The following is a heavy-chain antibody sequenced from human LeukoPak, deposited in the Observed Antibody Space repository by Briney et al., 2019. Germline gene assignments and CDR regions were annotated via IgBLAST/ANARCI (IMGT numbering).Heavy chain of an antibody. D-gene: IGHD2-15*01. CDR2: INHSGST. V-gene: IGHV4-34*01. J-gene: IGHJ6*03. CDR3: ARRGSYCSGGSCYNLYYYYYMDV. CDR1: GGSFSGYY. Sequence: SETLSLTCAVYGGSFSGYYWSWIRQPPGKGLEWIGEINHSGSTNYNPYLKSRVTISVDTSKNQFSLKLSSVTAADTAVYYCARRGSYCSGGSCYNLYYYYYMDVWGKGTTVTISS.